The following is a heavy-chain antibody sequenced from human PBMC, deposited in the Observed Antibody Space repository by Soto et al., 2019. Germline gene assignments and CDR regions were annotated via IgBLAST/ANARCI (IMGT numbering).Heavy chain of an antibody. Sequence: SETLSLTCTVSGGSISSGGYYWSWIRQHPGKGLEWIGYIYYSGSTYYNPSLKSRVTISVDTSNNQFSLKLSSVTAADTAIYYCARTRLSGGLAAVGFDYWGQGTMVTVSS. CDR3: ARTRLSGGLAAVGFDY. V-gene: IGHV4-31*03. J-gene: IGHJ4*02. CDR2: IYYSGST. D-gene: IGHD6-13*01. CDR1: GGSISSGGYY.